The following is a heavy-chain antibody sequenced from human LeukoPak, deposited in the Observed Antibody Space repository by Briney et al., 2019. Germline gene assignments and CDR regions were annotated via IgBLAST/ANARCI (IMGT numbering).Heavy chain of an antibody. V-gene: IGHV1-2*02. D-gene: IGHD6-13*01. Sequence: GASVKVSCKASGYTFTGYYMHWVRQAPGQGLEWMGWINPNSGGTNYAQKFQGRVTMTRDTSISTAYMELSRLRSDDTAVYYCARDHEVGSWYPPFDYWGQGTLVTVSS. CDR3: ARDHEVGSWYPPFDY. CDR2: INPNSGGT. CDR1: GYTFTGYY. J-gene: IGHJ4*02.